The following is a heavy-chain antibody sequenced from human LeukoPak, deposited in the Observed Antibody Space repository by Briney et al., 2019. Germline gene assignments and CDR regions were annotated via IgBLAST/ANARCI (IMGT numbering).Heavy chain of an antibody. J-gene: IGHJ5*02. CDR2: INTNTGNP. CDR1: GYTFTNYA. Sequence: GASVKVSCKASGYTFTNYAMNWVRQAPGQGLEWMGWINTNTGNPTYGQGFTGRFVFSLDTSVNTAYLQISSLQAEDTAVYYCARALPGCGSTNCYGLETWGQGTLVTVSS. D-gene: IGHD2-2*01. V-gene: IGHV7-4-1*02. CDR3: ARALPGCGSTNCYGLET.